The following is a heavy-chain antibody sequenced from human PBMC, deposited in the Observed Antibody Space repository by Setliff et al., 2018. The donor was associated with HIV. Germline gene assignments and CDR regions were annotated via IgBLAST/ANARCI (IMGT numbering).Heavy chain of an antibody. CDR3: ARLRINDF. CDR2: ISSTSSTI. J-gene: IGHJ4*02. CDR1: GFSFGDFA. Sequence: GGSLRLSCTASGFSFGDFALNWVRQAPGKGLEWVSYISSTSSTIYYANSVRGRFTISRDNTKNSLYLQMDGLRVEDTAVYYCARLRINDFWGQGTPVTVSS. V-gene: IGHV3-48*03.